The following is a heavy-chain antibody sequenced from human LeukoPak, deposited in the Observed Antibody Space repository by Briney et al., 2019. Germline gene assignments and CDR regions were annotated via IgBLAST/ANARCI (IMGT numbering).Heavy chain of an antibody. Sequence: GESLRLSCAASGFTLDDYTMHWVRQAPGKGLEWVSLLSWHGGTTYYADSVKGRFTISRDNSKNTLYLQMNSLRAEDTAVYYCAKLGITMIGGVWGKGTTVTISS. J-gene: IGHJ6*04. CDR1: GFTLDDYT. V-gene: IGHV3-43*01. CDR3: AKLGITMIGGV. D-gene: IGHD3-10*02. CDR2: LSWHGGTT.